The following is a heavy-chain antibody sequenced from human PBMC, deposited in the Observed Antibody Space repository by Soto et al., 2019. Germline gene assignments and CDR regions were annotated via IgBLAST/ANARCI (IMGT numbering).Heavy chain of an antibody. V-gene: IGHV4-38-2*01. CDR2: ISQSGRT. D-gene: IGHD2-2*01. Sequence: SETLSLTCAVSGYSISSGYFWAFIRQPPGKGLDWIGTISQSGRTFYNASLNSRITLSVDTSKNQFSLKLNSVTAADTAVYYCARVYCLTTSCYQGVGFDYWGQGTLVTVSS. CDR3: ARVYCLTTSCYQGVGFDY. J-gene: IGHJ4*02. CDR1: GYSISSGYF.